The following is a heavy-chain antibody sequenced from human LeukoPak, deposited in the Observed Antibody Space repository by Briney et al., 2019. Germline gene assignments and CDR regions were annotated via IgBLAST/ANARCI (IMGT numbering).Heavy chain of an antibody. CDR2: IKQDGSEK. CDR3: AREKYYYDSSGLIGN. Sequence: GGSLRLSCAASGFTFSSYWMSWVRQAPGKGLEWLANIKQDGSEKYYVDSVKGRFTISRDNAKNSLYLQMNSLRAEDTAVYYCAREKYYYDSSGLIGNWGQGTLVTVSS. V-gene: IGHV3-7*01. J-gene: IGHJ4*02. CDR1: GFTFSSYW. D-gene: IGHD3-22*01.